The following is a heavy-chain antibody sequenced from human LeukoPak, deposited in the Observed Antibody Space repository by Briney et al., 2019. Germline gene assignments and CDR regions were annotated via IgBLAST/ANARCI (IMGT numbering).Heavy chain of an antibody. Sequence: GGSLRLSCAASGFTFSNYAMSWVRQAPGKGLEWVSSITGSSRYTYYAASVTGRFTISRDNAKSSLYLQMNSLRAEDTAVYYCARADYCSGGSCYSSRDWGQGTLVTVSS. D-gene: IGHD2-15*01. CDR1: GFTFSNYA. CDR3: ARADYCSGGSCYSSRD. CDR2: ITGSSRYT. J-gene: IGHJ4*02. V-gene: IGHV3-21*06.